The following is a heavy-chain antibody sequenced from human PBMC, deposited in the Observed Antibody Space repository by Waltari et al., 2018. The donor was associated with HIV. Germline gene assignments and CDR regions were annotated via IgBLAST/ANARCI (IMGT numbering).Heavy chain of an antibody. Sequence: QVQLQESGPGLVKPSETLSLTCTVSGGSISSYYWSWSRQPAGKGLEWIGGIYTSGSTNYNPSLKSRVTMSVDTSKNQFSLKLSSVTAADTAVYYCAGTYYDYVWGSYRPPPFDYWGQGTLVTVSS. J-gene: IGHJ4*02. CDR2: IYTSGST. D-gene: IGHD3-16*02. CDR1: GGSISSYY. V-gene: IGHV4-4*07. CDR3: AGTYYDYVWGSYRPPPFDY.